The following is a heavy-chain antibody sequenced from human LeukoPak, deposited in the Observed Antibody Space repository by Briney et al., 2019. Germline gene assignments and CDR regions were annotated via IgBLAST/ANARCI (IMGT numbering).Heavy chain of an antibody. Sequence: SETLSLTYTVSGGSISSGDYYWSWIRQPPGKGLEWIGYIYYSGSTYYNPSLKSRVTISVDTSKNQFSLKLSSVTAADTAVYYCARSSYYAPLDYWGQGTLVTVSS. CDR1: GGSISSGDYY. J-gene: IGHJ4*02. D-gene: IGHD2/OR15-2a*01. CDR3: ARSSYYAPLDY. V-gene: IGHV4-30-4*08. CDR2: IYYSGST.